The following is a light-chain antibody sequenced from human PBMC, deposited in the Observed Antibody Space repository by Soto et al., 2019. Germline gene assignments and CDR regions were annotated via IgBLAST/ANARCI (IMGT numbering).Light chain of an antibody. Sequence: QSALTQPRSVSGSPGQSVTISCTGTSSDVGGYNYVSWYQQHPGKAPKLMIFDVSERPSGVPDRFSGSKSGNTASLIISGLQAEDEADYYCCSYAGNFIFVFGTGTQLTVL. CDR1: SSDVGGYNY. CDR2: DVS. J-gene: IGLJ1*01. V-gene: IGLV2-11*01. CDR3: CSYAGNFIFV.